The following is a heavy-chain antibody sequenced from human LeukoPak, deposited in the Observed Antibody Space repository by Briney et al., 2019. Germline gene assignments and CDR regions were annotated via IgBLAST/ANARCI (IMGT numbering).Heavy chain of an antibody. CDR2: ISSSSTYI. CDR3: AELGITMIGGV. Sequence: GGSLRLSCAASGFAFSTYSMNWVRQAPGKGLEWVSSISSSSTYIYYADSVKGRFTISRDNAKNSLYLQMNSLRAEDTAVYYCAELGITMIGGVWGKGTTVTISS. D-gene: IGHD3-10*02. J-gene: IGHJ6*04. V-gene: IGHV3-21*01. CDR1: GFAFSTYS.